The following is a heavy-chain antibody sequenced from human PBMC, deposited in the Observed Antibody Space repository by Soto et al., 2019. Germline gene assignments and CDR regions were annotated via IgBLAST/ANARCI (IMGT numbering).Heavy chain of an antibody. CDR2: FYYSGST. V-gene: IGHV4-30-4*01. Sequence: SETLSLTCTVAGDSISSGDYYWSWIRQPPGKGLEWIGDFYYSGSTYYNPSLESRVSISVDTSKNQFSLKVNSVTAADTAVYYCSRMGPVTASLRTFHYWGHGTLVTVSS. CDR3: SRMGPVTASLRTFHY. D-gene: IGHD2-21*02. J-gene: IGHJ4*01. CDR1: GDSISSGDYY.